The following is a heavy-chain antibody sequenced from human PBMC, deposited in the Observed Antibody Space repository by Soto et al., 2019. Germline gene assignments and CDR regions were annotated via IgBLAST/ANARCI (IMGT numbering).Heavy chain of an antibody. CDR2: ISWDGGST. D-gene: IGHD3-22*01. Sequence: QPGGSLRLSCAASGFTFDDYTMHWVRQAPGKGLEWVSLISWDGGSTYYADSVKGRFTISRDNSKNSLYLQMNSLRTEDTALYYCAKDRQSSGYYPSLDAFDIWGQGTMVTVSS. CDR3: AKDRQSSGYYPSLDAFDI. V-gene: IGHV3-43*01. CDR1: GFTFDDYT. J-gene: IGHJ3*02.